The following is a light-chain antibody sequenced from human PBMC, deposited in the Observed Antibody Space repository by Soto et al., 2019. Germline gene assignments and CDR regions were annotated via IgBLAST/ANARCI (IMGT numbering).Light chain of an antibody. V-gene: IGLV1-44*01. CDR3: AARGDRLNGLVV. CDR2: SNN. CDR1: SSNIGSNT. J-gene: IGLJ2*01. Sequence: QSVLTQPPSASGTPVQRVTISCTGSSSNIGSNTVNCYQQLPGTAPKLIIYSNNQRPSAVPDLFSGSQSGNSATLAISRLRSEDDGDYYYAARGDRLNGLVVFGGWTKLTV.